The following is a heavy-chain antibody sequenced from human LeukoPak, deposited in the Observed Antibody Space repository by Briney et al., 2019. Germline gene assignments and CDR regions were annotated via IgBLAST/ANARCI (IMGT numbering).Heavy chain of an antibody. Sequence: SQTLSPTCAISGDSVSNNSAAWNWIRQSPSRGLEWLGRTYYRSKWFNDYAVSVKSRLTIKPDTSKNQFSLQLISVTPEDTAVYYCVRSRTGAFHIWGQGTLVTVSS. CDR1: GDSVSNNSAA. CDR2: TYYRSKWFN. V-gene: IGHV6-1*01. CDR3: VRSRTGAFHI. J-gene: IGHJ3*02.